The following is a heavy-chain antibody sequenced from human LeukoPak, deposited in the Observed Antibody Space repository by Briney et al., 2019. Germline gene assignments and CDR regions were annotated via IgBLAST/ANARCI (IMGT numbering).Heavy chain of an antibody. CDR2: ISWNSGSI. Sequence: GGSLRLSCAASGFTFSTYAMSWVRQAPGKGLEWVSGISWNSGSIGYADSVKGRFTISRDNAKNSLYLQMNSLRAEDTALYYCAKDYSIAARPSAFDIWGQGTMVTVSS. V-gene: IGHV3-9*01. CDR3: AKDYSIAARPSAFDI. D-gene: IGHD6-6*01. J-gene: IGHJ3*02. CDR1: GFTFSTYA.